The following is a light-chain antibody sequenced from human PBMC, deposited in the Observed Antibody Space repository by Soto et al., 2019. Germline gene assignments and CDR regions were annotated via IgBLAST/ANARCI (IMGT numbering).Light chain of an antibody. CDR3: QQSSNWLT. CDR2: DAS. V-gene: IGKV3-11*01. CDR1: QSVSIN. Sequence: EIAMTQSPATLSVSPGERATLPSRASQSVSINLAWYQQKPGQAPRLLIYDASNRATGIPARFSGSGSGTDFTLTISSLEPEDFAVYYCQQSSNWLTFGGGTKVDIK. J-gene: IGKJ4*01.